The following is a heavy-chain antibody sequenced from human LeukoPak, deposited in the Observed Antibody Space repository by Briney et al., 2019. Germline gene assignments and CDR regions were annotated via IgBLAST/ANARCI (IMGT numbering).Heavy chain of an antibody. CDR1: GFTFNRFY. Sequence: GGSLRLSCSASGFTFNRFYLHWVRQAPGKGLEFVSHISSNGATTYYADSVKGRFTISRDNSKNTLYLQMNSLRAEDTAVYYCAKDYYDSSGYYYIQYYFDYWGQGTLVTVSS. CDR2: ISSNGATT. J-gene: IGHJ4*02. V-gene: IGHV3-64*04. D-gene: IGHD3-22*01. CDR3: AKDYYDSSGYYYIQYYFDY.